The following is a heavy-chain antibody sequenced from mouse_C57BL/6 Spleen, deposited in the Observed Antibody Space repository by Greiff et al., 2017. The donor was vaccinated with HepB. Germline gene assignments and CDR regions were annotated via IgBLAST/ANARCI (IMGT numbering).Heavy chain of an antibody. CDR3: ATTVTALIDY. V-gene: IGHV1-82*01. CDR1: GYAFSSSW. CDR2: IYPGDGDT. D-gene: IGHD2-2*01. J-gene: IGHJ2*01. Sequence: QVQLQQSGPELVKPGASVKISCKASGYAFSSSWMNWVKQRPGKGLEWIGRIYPGDGDTNYNGKFKGKATLTADKSSSTAYMQLSSLTSEDSAVYFCATTVTALIDYWGQGTTLTVSS.